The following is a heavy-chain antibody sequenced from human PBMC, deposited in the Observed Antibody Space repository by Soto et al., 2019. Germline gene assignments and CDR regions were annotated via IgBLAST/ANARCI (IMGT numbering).Heavy chain of an antibody. J-gene: IGHJ6*03. CDR3: ARGKIVVVPAASPDYYYYYMEV. D-gene: IGHD2-2*01. V-gene: IGHV1-69*02. Sequence: ASVKVSCKASGGTFSSYTISWVRQAPGQGLEWMGRIIPILGIANYAQKFQGRVTITADKSTSTAYMELSSLRSEDTAVYYCARGKIVVVPAASPDYYYYYMEVWGKGTTVTVSS. CDR1: GGTFSSYT. CDR2: IIPILGIA.